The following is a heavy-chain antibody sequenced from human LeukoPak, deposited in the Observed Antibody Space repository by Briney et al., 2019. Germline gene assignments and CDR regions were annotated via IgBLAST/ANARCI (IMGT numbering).Heavy chain of an antibody. CDR3: AREGLDILTGYPHDY. J-gene: IGHJ4*02. CDR2: ISAYNGNT. D-gene: IGHD3-9*01. Sequence: ASVKVSCKAFVYGFTSYYIHWVRQAPGQGLEWMGWISAYNGNTDYAQKLHGRVTLTTGTSTSTAYMELRSLRSDDTAVYYCAREGLDILTGYPHDYWGQGTLVTVSS. CDR1: VYGFTSYY. V-gene: IGHV1-18*04.